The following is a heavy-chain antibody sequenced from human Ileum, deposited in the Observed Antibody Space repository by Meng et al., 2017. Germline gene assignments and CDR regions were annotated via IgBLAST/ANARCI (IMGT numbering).Heavy chain of an antibody. CDR2: ILQSGRT. CDR1: GTW. D-gene: IGHD3-22*01. J-gene: IGHJ4*02. Sequence: QVQLQESGPRLVKHSGTLSFTCAVSGTWWSWVRQPPGKGLEWIGEILQSGRTNYNPSLKSRVTISIDKSKSQISLQLSAVTAADTAVYSCATSNDRDVYYLGYWGQGTLVTVSS. V-gene: IGHV4-4*02. CDR3: ATSNDRDVYYLGY.